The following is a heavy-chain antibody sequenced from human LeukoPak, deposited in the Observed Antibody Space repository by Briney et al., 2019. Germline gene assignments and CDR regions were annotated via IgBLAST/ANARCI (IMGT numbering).Heavy chain of an antibody. J-gene: IGHJ5*02. CDR3: ARNSSDPYSSSAKRYNWFDP. CDR1: GGSISSSNYY. Sequence: PESLSLTCSVSGGSISSSNYYWGWLRQPPGKGLEWIASIYYSGTTHYNPTLKSRVTISVDTSKTQFSLKLSSVTAADTAVYHCARNSSDPYSSSAKRYNWFDPWGQGTLVTVSS. V-gene: IGHV4-39*01. D-gene: IGHD6-13*01. CDR2: IYYSGTT.